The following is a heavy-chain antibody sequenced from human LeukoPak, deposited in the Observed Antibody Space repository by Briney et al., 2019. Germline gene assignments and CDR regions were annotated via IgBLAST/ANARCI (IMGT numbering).Heavy chain of an antibody. CDR3: ARGGAARPSWFDH. V-gene: IGHV3-23*01. J-gene: IGHJ5*02. CDR1: GFTFSDYA. D-gene: IGHD6-6*01. CDR2: ISGTGGST. Sequence: GGSLRLSCAASGFTFSDYAMSWVRQAPGKGLEWVSEISGTGGSTYYADSVKGRFTISRDNSKNTLYLKMNSLRAEDTAVYYCARGGAARPSWFDHWGQGTLVTVSS.